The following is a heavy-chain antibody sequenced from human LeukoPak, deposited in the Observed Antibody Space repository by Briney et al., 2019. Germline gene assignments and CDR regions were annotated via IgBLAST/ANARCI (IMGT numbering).Heavy chain of an antibody. V-gene: IGHV3-7*01. D-gene: IGHD3-10*01. CDR2: IKQDGSEK. Sequence: GGSLRLSCAASGSTFSSYWMSWVRQAPGKGLEWVANIKQDGSEKYYVDSVKGRFTISRDNAKNSLYLQMNSLRAEDTAVYYCARGDTMVRGVIKAYYYYYMDVWGKGTTVTVSS. CDR3: ARGDTMVRGVIKAYYYYYMDV. J-gene: IGHJ6*03. CDR1: GSTFSSYW.